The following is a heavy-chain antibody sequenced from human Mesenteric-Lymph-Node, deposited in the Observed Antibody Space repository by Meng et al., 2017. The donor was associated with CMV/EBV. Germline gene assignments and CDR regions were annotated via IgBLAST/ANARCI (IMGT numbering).Heavy chain of an antibody. CDR3: ARSLPQTGTTFYY. V-gene: IGHV1-8*01. CDR1: GYTFT. CDR2: MNPNSGNT. J-gene: IGHJ4*02. Sequence: ASVKVSCKASGYTFTNWVRQATGQGLEWMGWMNPNSGNTGYAQKFQGRVTMTRNTSISTAYMELSSLRSEDTAVYYCARSLPQTGTTFYYWGQGTLVTVSS. D-gene: IGHD1-7*01.